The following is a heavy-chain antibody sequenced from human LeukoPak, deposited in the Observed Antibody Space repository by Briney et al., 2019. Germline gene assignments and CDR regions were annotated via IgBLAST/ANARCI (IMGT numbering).Heavy chain of an antibody. J-gene: IGHJ4*02. CDR2: ISGSGGST. CDR3: AKPVGLIAVAGPFDY. Sequence: GGSLRLSRAASGFIFSSYAMSWVCQAPGKGLEWVSAISGSGGSTYYADSVKGRFTISRDNSKNTLYLQMNSLRAEDTAVYYCAKPVGLIAVAGPFDYWGQGTLVTVSS. D-gene: IGHD6-19*01. CDR1: GFIFSSYA. V-gene: IGHV3-23*01.